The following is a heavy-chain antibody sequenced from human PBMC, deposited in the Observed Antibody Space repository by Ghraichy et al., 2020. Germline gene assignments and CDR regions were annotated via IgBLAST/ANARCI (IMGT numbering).Heavy chain of an antibody. CDR1: GFKFDSYS. CDR3: ARDGAWVQLWSVFDS. Sequence: GESLNISCAASGFKFDSYSFHWVRQAPGKGLEWVAVISDEGRNKYYAESVKGRFTVSRDNSKNTDFLQMNSLTFDDTSVYYCARDGAWVQLWSVFDSWCQGALVTFSS. J-gene: IGHJ4*02. V-gene: IGHV3-30*03. D-gene: IGHD1-1*01. CDR2: ISDEGRNK.